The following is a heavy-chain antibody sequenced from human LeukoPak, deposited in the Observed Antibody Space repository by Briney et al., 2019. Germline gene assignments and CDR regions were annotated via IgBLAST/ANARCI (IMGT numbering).Heavy chain of an antibody. V-gene: IGHV4-59*01. CDR2: IYYSGST. D-gene: IGHD3-22*01. Sequence: PSETLSLTCTVAGGSSSSYYWSWIRQPPGQGLEWIGYIYYSGSTNYNPSLKSRVTISVDTSKNQFSLKLSSVTAADTAVYYCARRSRDSSGYYYHYYYYMDVWGKGTTVTVSS. CDR3: ARRSRDSSGYYYHYYYYMDV. J-gene: IGHJ6*03. CDR1: GGSSSSYY.